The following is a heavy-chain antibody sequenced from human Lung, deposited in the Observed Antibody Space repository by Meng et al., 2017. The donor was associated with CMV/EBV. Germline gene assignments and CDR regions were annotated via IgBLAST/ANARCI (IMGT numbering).Heavy chain of an antibody. Sequence: SETLSLXCAVYGGSFSGYYWSWIRQPPGKGLEWIGEINHSGSTNYNPSLKSRVTISVDTSKNQFSLKLSSVTAADTAVYYCARASRYCSSTSCYRRGWFDPWGQGTLVTSPQ. CDR3: ARASRYCSSTSCYRRGWFDP. CDR1: GGSFSGYY. D-gene: IGHD2-2*02. CDR2: INHSGST. V-gene: IGHV4-34*01. J-gene: IGHJ5*02.